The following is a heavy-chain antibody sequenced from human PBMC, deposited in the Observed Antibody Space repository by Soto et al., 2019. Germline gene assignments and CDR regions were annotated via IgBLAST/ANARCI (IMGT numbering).Heavy chain of an antibody. CDR3: ARDLYSSSWFWFDP. V-gene: IGHV1-3*01. CDR2: ITAGDAKT. J-gene: IGHJ5*02. D-gene: IGHD2-2*01. Sequence: QVQLVQSGADVKKPGASVKISCKASGYNFTQYRIHWGRQAPGQRLEWMGWITAGDAKTEYSQKFQGRVTISRDISATTVYLDLDSLRSEYTAVYYWARDLYSSSWFWFDPWGRGTQVIVSS. CDR1: GYNFTQYR.